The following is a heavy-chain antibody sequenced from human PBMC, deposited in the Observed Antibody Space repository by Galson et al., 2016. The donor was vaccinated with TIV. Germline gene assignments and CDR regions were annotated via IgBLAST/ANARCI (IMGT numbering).Heavy chain of an antibody. D-gene: IGHD4-17*01. CDR3: ARSFNRNYGDPPGAR. CDR1: GGSISSHY. V-gene: IGHV4-59*11. CDR2: IHYSGTT. Sequence: ETLSLTCTVSGGSISSHYWSWLRQPPGKGLEWIGYIHYSGTTSYTPSLKSRVTISVDTSKNQISLKLNSLTAADTAVYFCARSFNRNYGDPPGARWGQGTLVTVSS. J-gene: IGHJ4*02.